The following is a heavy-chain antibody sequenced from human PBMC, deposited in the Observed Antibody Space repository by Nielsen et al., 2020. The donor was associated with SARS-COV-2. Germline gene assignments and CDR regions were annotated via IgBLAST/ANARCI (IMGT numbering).Heavy chain of an antibody. J-gene: IGHJ6*02. CDR3: ARGGIMVRGVYYYYGMDV. CDR2: ISSSSSYI. Sequence: GGSLRLSCAASGFTFSSYSMNWVRQAPGKGLEWVSSISSSSSYIYYADSVKGRFTISRDNAKNSLYLQMNSLRAEDTAVYYCARGGIMVRGVYYYYGMDVWGQGTTVTVSS. V-gene: IGHV3-21*01. CDR1: GFTFSSYS. D-gene: IGHD3-10*01.